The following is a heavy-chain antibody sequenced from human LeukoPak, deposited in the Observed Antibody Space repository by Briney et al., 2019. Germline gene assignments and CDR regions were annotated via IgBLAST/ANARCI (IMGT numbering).Heavy chain of an antibody. J-gene: IGHJ4*02. CDR1: GDSVSTFY. D-gene: IGHD4-23*01. CDR3: ARGRVGPPY. CDR2: IYNSGST. V-gene: IGHV4-59*02. Sequence: SETLSLTCTVSGDSVSTFYWSWMRQPPGKGLEWIGCIYNSGSTSYNLSLKSRATISVDTSKHQFSLRLSSVTAADTAVYYCARGRVGPPYWGQGTLVTVSS.